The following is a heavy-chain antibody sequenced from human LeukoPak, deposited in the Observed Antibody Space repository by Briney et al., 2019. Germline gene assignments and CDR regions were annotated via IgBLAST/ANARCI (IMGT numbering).Heavy chain of an antibody. CDR1: GFTFSAYW. CDR3: ARKTVVGSYFDY. J-gene: IGHJ4*02. Sequence: PGGSLRLSCAASGFTFSAYWMSWVRQAPGKGLEWVANIKQDGSDKYYVDSVKGRFTISRDNAKNSLYLQMNSLRAEDTAVYYYARKTVVGSYFDYWGQGTPVTVSS. D-gene: IGHD4-23*01. V-gene: IGHV3-7*03. CDR2: IKQDGSDK.